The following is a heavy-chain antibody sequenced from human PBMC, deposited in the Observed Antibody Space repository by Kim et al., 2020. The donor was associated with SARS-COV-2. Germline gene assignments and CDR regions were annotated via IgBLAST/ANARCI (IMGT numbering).Heavy chain of an antibody. Sequence: GGSLRLSCAASGFTFSSYAMHWVRQAPGKGLEWVAVISYDGSNKYYADSVKGRFTISRDNSKNTLYLQMNSLRAEDTAVYYCARVSVGLNYFDYWGQGTLVTVSS. CDR3: ARVSVGLNYFDY. CDR1: GFTFSSYA. V-gene: IGHV3-30*04. CDR2: ISYDGSNK. D-gene: IGHD1-26*01. J-gene: IGHJ4*02.